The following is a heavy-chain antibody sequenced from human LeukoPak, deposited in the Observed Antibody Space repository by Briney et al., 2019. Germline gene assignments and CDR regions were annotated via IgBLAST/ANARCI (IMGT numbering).Heavy chain of an antibody. V-gene: IGHV4-39*01. Sequence: SETLSLTCTVSGGSIVGSTSYWGWIRQPPGKGLDWIGIINYSGSTYYNPSLRSRVTISVDTSKNQFSLKLNSVTASDTAVYYCARGYDYWGQGTLVTVSS. CDR1: GGSIVGSTSY. CDR3: ARGYDY. CDR2: INYSGST. D-gene: IGHD3-22*01. J-gene: IGHJ4*02.